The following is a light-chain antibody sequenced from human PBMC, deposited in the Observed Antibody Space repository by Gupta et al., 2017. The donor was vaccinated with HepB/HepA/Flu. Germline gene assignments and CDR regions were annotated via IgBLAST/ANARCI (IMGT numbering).Light chain of an antibody. CDR3: SAHASVDF. Sequence: HSALTQPSSVSGSPGQSITISCTGSSNDIGRHSYVSWYQQYPGGAPKLILSDVTNRPSGVSDRFSGSKSGNTASLTISALQPEDEADYYCSAHASVDFFGTVTHVTVL. J-gene: IGLJ1*01. CDR1: SNDIGRHSY. V-gene: IGLV2-14*03. CDR2: DVT.